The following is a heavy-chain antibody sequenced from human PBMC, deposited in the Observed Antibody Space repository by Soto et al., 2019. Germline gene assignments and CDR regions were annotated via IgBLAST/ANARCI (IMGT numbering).Heavy chain of an antibody. V-gene: IGHV3-30*03. Sequence: GGSLRLSCAASGFTFSSYGMHWVRQAPGKGLEWVAVISYDGSNKYYADSVKGRFTISRDNSKNTLYLQMNSLRAEDTAVYYCARDHYGMDVWGQGTTVNVSS. CDR3: ARDHYGMDV. CDR1: GFTFSSYG. CDR2: ISYDGSNK. J-gene: IGHJ6*02.